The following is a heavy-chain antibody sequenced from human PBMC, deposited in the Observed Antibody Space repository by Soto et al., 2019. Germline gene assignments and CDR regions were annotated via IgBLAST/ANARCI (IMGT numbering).Heavy chain of an antibody. CDR2: ISPYNGDT. Sequence: QVQLVQSGAEVKKPGASVKVSCTTSGYTFTLFGITWVRQAPGLGLEWMGWISPYNGDTKYAEKLEGRVTLTTETSTDTAYMELTSLTSDDTAEYYCARGGQYRYFDYWGQGTLVTVSS. CDR3: ARGGQYRYFDY. CDR1: GYTFTLFG. V-gene: IGHV1-18*01. D-gene: IGHD2-2*02. J-gene: IGHJ4*02.